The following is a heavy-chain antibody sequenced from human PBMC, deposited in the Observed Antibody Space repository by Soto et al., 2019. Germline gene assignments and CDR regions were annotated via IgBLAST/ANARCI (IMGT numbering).Heavy chain of an antibody. Sequence: PGGSLRLSCGASGFTFGSYAMSWVRQAPGKGLEWVSAISGSGGSTYYADSVKGRFTISRDNSKNTLYLQMNSLRAEDTAVYYCAKARAQYYDFWSGYPVDYWGQGTLVTVSS. J-gene: IGHJ4*02. D-gene: IGHD3-3*01. CDR1: GFTFGSYA. CDR2: ISGSGGST. CDR3: AKARAQYYDFWSGYPVDY. V-gene: IGHV3-23*01.